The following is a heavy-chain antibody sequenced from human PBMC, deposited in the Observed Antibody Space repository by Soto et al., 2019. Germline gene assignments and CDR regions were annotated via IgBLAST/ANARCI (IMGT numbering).Heavy chain of an antibody. CDR2: IYYSGST. Sequence: PSETLSLTCTVSGASLSSGAYYWTWIRQPPGKGLEWIGYIYYSGSTNYNPSLKSRVTISIDTSKNQFSLNLSSVTAADTAVYYCARDPAIGALDFWGQGTMVTV. CDR3: ARDPAIGALDF. J-gene: IGHJ3*01. CDR1: GASLSSGAYY. V-gene: IGHV4-61*08.